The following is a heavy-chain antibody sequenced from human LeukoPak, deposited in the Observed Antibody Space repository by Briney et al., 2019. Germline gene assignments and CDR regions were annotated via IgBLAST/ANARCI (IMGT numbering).Heavy chain of an antibody. CDR3: SSSSPTSYTDY. D-gene: IGHD6-13*01. CDR2: ISGSGDRT. CDR1: GFTFSSYG. Sequence: AGGSLRLSCAASGFTFSSYGMSWVRQAPGRGLEWVSSISGSGDRTHHADPVKGRFTISRDNSKNTLYLQMNSLRAEDTAVYYCSSSSPTSYTDYWGQGTLVTVSS. V-gene: IGHV3-23*01. J-gene: IGHJ4*02.